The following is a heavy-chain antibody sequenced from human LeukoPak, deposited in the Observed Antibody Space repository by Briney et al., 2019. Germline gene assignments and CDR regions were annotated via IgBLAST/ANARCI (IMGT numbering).Heavy chain of an antibody. Sequence: PGGSLRLSCAASGFTFDDYAMHWVRHAPGKGLEWVSLISGDGGSTYYADSVKGRFTISRDNSKNSLYLQMNSLRTEDTALYYCAKDTEVAGSGSYYNFYYYYGMDVWGQGTTVTVSS. CDR3: AKDTEVAGSGSYYNFYYYYGMDV. CDR1: GFTFDDYA. V-gene: IGHV3-43*02. CDR2: ISGDGGST. J-gene: IGHJ6*02. D-gene: IGHD3-10*01.